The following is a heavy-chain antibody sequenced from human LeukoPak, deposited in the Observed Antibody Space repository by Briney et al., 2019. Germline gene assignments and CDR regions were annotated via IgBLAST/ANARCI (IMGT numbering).Heavy chain of an antibody. CDR1: GGSISSYY. CDR2: IYYSGST. J-gene: IGHJ6*03. CDR3: ARARDYDPPAFYYYYMDV. V-gene: IGHV4-59*01. D-gene: IGHD4-17*01. Sequence: PSETLSLTCTVSGGSISSYYWSWIRQPPGKGLEWIGYIYYSGSTNYNPSLKSRVTISVDTSKNQFSLKLSSVTAADTAVYYCARARDYDPPAFYYYYMDVWGKGTTVTVFS.